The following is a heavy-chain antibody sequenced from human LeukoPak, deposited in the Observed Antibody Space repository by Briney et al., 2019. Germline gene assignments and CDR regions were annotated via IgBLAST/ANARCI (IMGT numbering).Heavy chain of an antibody. CDR2: IYDSEST. V-gene: IGHV4-59*11. CDR1: GGSISSQY. CDR3: ARSRGNYYYYYMDV. J-gene: IGHJ6*03. Sequence: SETLSLTCTVSGGSISSQYWSWVRQAPGKGLEWVCYIYDSESTNYNPSLKSRVTISVDTSKNQFSLKVSSVTAADTAVYYCARSRGNYYYYYMDVWGKGTTVTVSS. D-gene: IGHD1-14*01.